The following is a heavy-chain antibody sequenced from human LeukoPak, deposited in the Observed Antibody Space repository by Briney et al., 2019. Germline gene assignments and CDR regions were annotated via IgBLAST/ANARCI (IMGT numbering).Heavy chain of an antibody. CDR2: IYTSGST. D-gene: IGHD5-18*01. CDR3: AREGGVDTSMSTFDY. CDR1: GGSISSGSYY. J-gene: IGHJ4*02. Sequence: PSETLSLTCTVSGGSISSGSYYWSWIRQPPGKGLEWIGRIYTSGSTNYNPSLKSRVTISVDTSKNQFSLKLSSVTAADTAVYYCAREGGVDTSMSTFDYWGQGTLVTVSS. V-gene: IGHV4-61*02.